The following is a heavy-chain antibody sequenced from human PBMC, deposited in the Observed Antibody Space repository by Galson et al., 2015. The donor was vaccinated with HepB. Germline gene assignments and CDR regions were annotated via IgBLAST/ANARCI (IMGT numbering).Heavy chain of an antibody. Sequence: CAIPGDSVSSNSAAWNWIRQSPSRGLEWLGRTYYRSKWYNAYAVSVKSQITINPATYKNQFSLQLNSVTPEDTAVYYCARWRHDSGDFDYWSQGALVTVSS. CDR2: TYYRSKWYN. CDR1: GDSVSSNSAA. D-gene: IGHD4-17*01. V-gene: IGHV6-1*01. CDR3: ARWRHDSGDFDY. J-gene: IGHJ4*02.